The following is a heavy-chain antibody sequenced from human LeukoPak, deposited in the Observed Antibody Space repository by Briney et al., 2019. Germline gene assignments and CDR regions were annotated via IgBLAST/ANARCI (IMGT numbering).Heavy chain of an antibody. J-gene: IGHJ3*02. V-gene: IGHV1-18*01. CDR2: ISAYNGNT. CDR1: GYTFTSYG. D-gene: IGHD6-13*01. Sequence: GASVKVSCKASGYTFTSYGISWVRQAPGQGLEWMGWISAYNGNTNYAQKLQGRVTMTTDTSTSTAYMELRSLRSDDTAVYYCARETSGIAAVDDAFDIWGQGTMVTVSS. CDR3: ARETSGIAAVDDAFDI.